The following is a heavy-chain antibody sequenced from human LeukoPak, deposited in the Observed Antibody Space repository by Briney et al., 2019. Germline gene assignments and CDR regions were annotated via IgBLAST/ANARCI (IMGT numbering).Heavy chain of an antibody. CDR1: RYTFTSYY. V-gene: IGHV1-46*01. CDR2: INPSGGST. CDR3: ARDPVVEKLFDY. Sequence: GVSVKVSCKASRYTFTSYYMHWVRQAPGQGLEWMGIINPSGGSTSYAQKFQGRVTMTRDMSTSTVYMELSSLRSEDTAVYYCARDPVVEKLFDYWGQGTLVTVSS. J-gene: IGHJ4*02.